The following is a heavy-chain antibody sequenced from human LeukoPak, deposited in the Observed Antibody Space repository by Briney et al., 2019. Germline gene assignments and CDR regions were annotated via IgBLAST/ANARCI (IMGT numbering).Heavy chain of an antibody. Sequence: PGGSLRLSCAASGFTFSSYSMNWVRQAPGKGLEWASSISSSSSYIYYADSVKGRFTISRDNAKNSLYLQMNSLRAEDTAVYYCARDSLLWFGFDYWGQGTLVTVSS. D-gene: IGHD3-10*01. J-gene: IGHJ4*02. CDR1: GFTFSSYS. V-gene: IGHV3-21*01. CDR3: ARDSLLWFGFDY. CDR2: ISSSSSYI.